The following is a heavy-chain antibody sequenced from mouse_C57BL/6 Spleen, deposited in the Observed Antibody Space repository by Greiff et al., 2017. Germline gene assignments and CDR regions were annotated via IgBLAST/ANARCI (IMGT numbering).Heavy chain of an antibody. J-gene: IGHJ3*01. V-gene: IGHV7-3*01. D-gene: IGHD2-1*01. CDR1: GFTFTDYY. CDR3: ASYGNYGGPWFAY. Sequence: EVKLVESGGGLVQPGGSLSLSCAASGFTFTDYYMSWVRQPPGKALEWLGFIRNKANGYTTEYSASVKGRFTISRDNSQSILYLQMNALRAEDSATYYCASYGNYGGPWFAYWGQGTLVTVSA. CDR2: IRNKANGYTT.